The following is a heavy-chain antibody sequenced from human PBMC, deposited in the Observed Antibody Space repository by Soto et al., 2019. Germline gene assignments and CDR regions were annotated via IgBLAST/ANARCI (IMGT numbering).Heavy chain of an antibody. D-gene: IGHD7-27*01. V-gene: IGHV4-39*01. CDR2: IYYSGST. CDR3: ARHTLTGEPPIDY. J-gene: IGHJ4*02. Sequence: SETLSLTCTVSGGSISSSSYYLGWIRQPPGKGLEWIGSIYYSGSTYYNPSLKSRVTISVDTSKNQFSLKLSSVTAADTAVYYCARHTLTGEPPIDYWGQGTLVTVSS. CDR1: GGSISSSSYY.